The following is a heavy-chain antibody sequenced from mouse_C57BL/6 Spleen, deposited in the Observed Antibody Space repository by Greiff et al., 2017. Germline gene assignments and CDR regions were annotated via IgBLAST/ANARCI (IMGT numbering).Heavy chain of an antibody. Sequence: QVQLQQSGAELVKPGASVKLSCKASGYTFTEYTIHWVKQRSGQGLEWIGWFYPGSGSIKYNEKFKDKATLTADKSSSPVYMGLSRLTSEDSAVYFCARHEGAYYSGYYAMDYWGQGTSVTVSS. J-gene: IGHJ4*01. CDR3: ARHEGAYYSGYYAMDY. CDR2: FYPGSGSI. V-gene: IGHV1-62-2*01. D-gene: IGHD2-12*01. CDR1: GYTFTEYT.